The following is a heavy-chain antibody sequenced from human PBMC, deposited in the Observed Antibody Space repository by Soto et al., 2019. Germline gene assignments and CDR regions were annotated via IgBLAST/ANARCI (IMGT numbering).Heavy chain of an antibody. D-gene: IGHD2-8*01. CDR3: AKASHCNKGRCSLGLIGDRAFDI. Sequence: GGSLRLSCEASGLTFSAYGMHWVRQAPGKGLEWVATISYDGSKKYFGDSVKGRFTISRDNSKSTLYLEMNSLRTEDTAVYYCAKASHCNKGRCSLGLIGDRAFDIWGQGTMVTVS. J-gene: IGHJ3*02. CDR2: ISYDGSKK. CDR1: GLTFSAYG. V-gene: IGHV3-30*18.